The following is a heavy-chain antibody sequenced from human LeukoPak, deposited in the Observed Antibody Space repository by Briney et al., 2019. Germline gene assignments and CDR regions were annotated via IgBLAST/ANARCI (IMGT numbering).Heavy chain of an antibody. CDR2: INDSGSV. D-gene: IGHD2-15*01. CDR3: ARRLVDSGASQVSDD. CDR1: SGSLRGYY. V-gene: IGHV4-34*01. J-gene: IGHJ4*02. Sequence: PSETLPLTRAVYSGSLRGYYWSGIRQPPGKGLEWCGEINDSGSVNCNPSLKNRVTLSVDTSKNQFSLRLSSVAAADTAVYYCARRLVDSGASQVSDDWGQGTLVTVSS.